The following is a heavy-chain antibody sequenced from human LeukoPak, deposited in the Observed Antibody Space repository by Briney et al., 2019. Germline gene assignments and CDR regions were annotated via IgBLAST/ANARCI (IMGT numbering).Heavy chain of an antibody. CDR2: FDPEDGET. Sequence: ASVKVSCKVSGYTLTELCMHWVRQAPGNGLEWMGGFDPEDGETIYAQKFQGRVTMTEDTSTDTAYMELSSLRSEDTAVYYCATFSGYSSSWYVDYWGQGTLVTVSS. J-gene: IGHJ4*02. V-gene: IGHV1-24*01. D-gene: IGHD6-13*01. CDR1: GYTLTELC. CDR3: ATFSGYSSSWYVDY.